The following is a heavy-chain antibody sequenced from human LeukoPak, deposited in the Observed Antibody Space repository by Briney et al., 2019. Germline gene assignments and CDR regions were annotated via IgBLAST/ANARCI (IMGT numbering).Heavy chain of an antibody. CDR1: GGPFSSYY. Sequence: SETLSLTCTASGGPFSSYYLSWIRQPPGKGLEWIGDIYYSGSTNYYPAHKRCVTITVNTTKNQFSLKLSSVTAADTAVYCCASVTDGRGYIIYWGQGTLVTVSS. CDR2: IYYSGST. CDR3: ASVTDGRGYIIY. D-gene: IGHD5-18*01. J-gene: IGHJ4*02. V-gene: IGHV4-59*01.